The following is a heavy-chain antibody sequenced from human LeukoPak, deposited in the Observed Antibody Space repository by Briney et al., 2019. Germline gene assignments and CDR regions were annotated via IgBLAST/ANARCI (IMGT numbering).Heavy chain of an antibody. Sequence: QPGGSLRLSCVASGFTFSSYWMHWVREVPGKGPVWVSRINSDGRITSCADSVKGRFTISRDNAKNTLYLQMNSLRAEDTAVYSCARVGVPQYAFDIWGQGTWVIVSS. J-gene: IGHJ3*02. CDR2: INSDGRIT. CDR3: ARVGVPQYAFDI. V-gene: IGHV3-74*01. CDR1: GFTFSSYW. D-gene: IGHD2-2*01.